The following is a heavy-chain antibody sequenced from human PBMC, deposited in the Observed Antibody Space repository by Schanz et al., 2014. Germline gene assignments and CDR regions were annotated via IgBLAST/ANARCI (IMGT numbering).Heavy chain of an antibody. D-gene: IGHD3-22*01. V-gene: IGHV3-23*01. Sequence: EVQLLDSGGGLVQPGGSLRLSCAASGFTFSTYAMSWVRQAPGKGLEWVSAISGSGGSTDYADSVKGRFTISRDKSKNTLYLQMNSLRAEDTAVYYCAKDPSHGDYDYYFDDWGQGTLXTVSS. CDR1: GFTFSTYA. CDR2: ISGSGGST. J-gene: IGHJ4*02. CDR3: AKDPSHGDYDYYFDD.